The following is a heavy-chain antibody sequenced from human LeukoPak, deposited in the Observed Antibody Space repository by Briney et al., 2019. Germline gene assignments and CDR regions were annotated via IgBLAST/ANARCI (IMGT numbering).Heavy chain of an antibody. CDR1: GGSFSTYY. D-gene: IGHD3-3*01. Sequence: SETLSLTCAVYGGSFSTYYWNWIRQPPGKGLEWIGYIYYSGSTNYNTSLKSRVTISVDTSKNQFSLKLSSVTTADTAVYYCARDSRPRPSGYYGYWGQGTLVTVSS. J-gene: IGHJ4*02. CDR2: IYYSGST. V-gene: IGHV4-59*01. CDR3: ARDSRPRPSGYYGY.